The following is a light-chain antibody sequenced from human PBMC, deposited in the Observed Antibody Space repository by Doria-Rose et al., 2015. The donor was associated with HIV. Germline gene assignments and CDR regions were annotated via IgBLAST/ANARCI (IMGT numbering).Light chain of an antibody. CDR2: RAS. CDR1: PGIGSD. CDR3: QQYSQWPPYT. J-gene: IGKJ2*01. V-gene: IGKV3-15*01. Sequence: EIVLTQSPATLSVSPGGRATLSCRASPGIGSDLAWYQQKPGQAPRLLIYRASIRATGIPPRFTGGGSGTEFTLTISSLQSEDFAVYFCQQYSQWPPYTFGQGTKLEVK.